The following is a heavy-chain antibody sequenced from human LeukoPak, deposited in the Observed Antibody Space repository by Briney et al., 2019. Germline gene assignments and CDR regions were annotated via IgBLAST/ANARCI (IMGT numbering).Heavy chain of an antibody. CDR3: ARDKGKYYYDSSGYWY. CDR2: ISYDGSNK. CDR1: GFTFSSYA. D-gene: IGHD3-22*01. J-gene: IGHJ4*02. V-gene: IGHV3-30-3*01. Sequence: PGGSLRLSCAASGFTFSSYAMHWVRQAPGKGLEWVAVISYDGSNKYCADSVKGRFTISRDNSKNTLYLQMNSLRAEDTAVYYCARDKGKYYYDSSGYWYWGQGTLVTVSS.